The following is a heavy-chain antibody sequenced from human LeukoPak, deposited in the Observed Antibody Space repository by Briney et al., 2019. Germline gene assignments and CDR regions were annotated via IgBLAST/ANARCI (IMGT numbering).Heavy chain of an antibody. J-gene: IGHJ4*02. CDR1: GFLVSSKY. Sequence: GGSLRLSCAASGFLVSSKYMSWVRQAPGKGLGWVSVIYSGGSTYYADSVKGRFTISRDNSKNTVYLQMNSLRAEDTAVYYCVRVDDYGGYPYYFDSWGQGTLVTVSS. V-gene: IGHV3-66*01. CDR2: IYSGGST. CDR3: VRVDDYGGYPYYFDS. D-gene: IGHD4-17*01.